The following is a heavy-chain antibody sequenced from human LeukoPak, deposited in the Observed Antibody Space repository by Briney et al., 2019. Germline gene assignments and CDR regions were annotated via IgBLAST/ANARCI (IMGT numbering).Heavy chain of an antibody. V-gene: IGHV3-23*01. CDR1: EFTFSTYV. Sequence: GGSLRLSCAASEFTFSTYVMSWVRQAPGKGLEWVSTISANGGATKYADSVKGRFIISRDNSKNTLFLQMNSLRAEDTAVYYCAKPERFDPWGQGTLVTVSS. J-gene: IGHJ5*02. CDR3: AKPERFDP. CDR2: ISANGGAT.